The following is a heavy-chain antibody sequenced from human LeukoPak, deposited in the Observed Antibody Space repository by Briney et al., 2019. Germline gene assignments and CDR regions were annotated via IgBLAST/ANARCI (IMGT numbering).Heavy chain of an antibody. V-gene: IGHV5-51*01. CDR1: GYSFTSYW. Sequence: GESLKISCKGSGYSFTSYWIGWVRQMPGKRLERMWIIYPGDSDTRYSPSFQGQVTISADKSISTAYLQWSSLKASDTTMYYCARSRYYDSSGKGLDYWGQGTLVTVSS. D-gene: IGHD3-22*01. CDR2: IYPGDSDT. CDR3: ARSRYYDSSGKGLDY. J-gene: IGHJ4*02.